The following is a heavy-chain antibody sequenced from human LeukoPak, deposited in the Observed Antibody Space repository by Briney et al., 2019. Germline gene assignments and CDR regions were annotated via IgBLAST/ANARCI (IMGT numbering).Heavy chain of an antibody. D-gene: IGHD2-2*01. J-gene: IGHJ3*02. CDR1: GFTFSSYS. Sequence: GGSLRLSCAASGFTFSSYSMNWVRQAPGKGLEWVSSISSSSSYIYYADSVKGRFTISRDNAKNSLYLQMNSLRAEDTAVYYCARDLPYCSSTSCYYRAFDIWGQGTMVTVSS. V-gene: IGHV3-21*01. CDR3: ARDLPYCSSTSCYYRAFDI. CDR2: ISSSSSYI.